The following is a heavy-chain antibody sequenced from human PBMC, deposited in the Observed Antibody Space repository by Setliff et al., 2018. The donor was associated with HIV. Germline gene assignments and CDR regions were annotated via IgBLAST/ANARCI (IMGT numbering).Heavy chain of an antibody. CDR3: ARTVDYKGLDT. D-gene: IGHD4-4*01. CDR2: INWRSEK. J-gene: IGHJ3*02. Sequence: GGSLRLSCAASGFSFGDFTFNWVRQAPGKGLEWLCYINWRSEKYYADSAKGRFIVSRDNAKSTLFLQMNSLRAEDTAMYYCARTVDYKGLDTWGQGTMVTVSS. V-gene: IGHV3-48*01. CDR1: GFSFGDFT.